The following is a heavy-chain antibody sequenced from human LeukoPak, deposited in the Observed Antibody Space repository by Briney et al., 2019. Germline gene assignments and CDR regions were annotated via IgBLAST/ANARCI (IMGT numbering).Heavy chain of an antibody. CDR2: ISGSGGST. CDR1: GFTFSSYA. J-gene: IGHJ5*02. Sequence: GGSLRPSCAASGFTFSSYAMSWVRQAPGKGLEWVSAISGSGGSTYYADSVKGRFTISRDNSKNTLYLQVNSLRAEDTAVYYCAKDAGVVPAATVDPWGQGTLVTVSS. V-gene: IGHV3-23*01. CDR3: AKDAGVVPAATVDP. D-gene: IGHD2-2*01.